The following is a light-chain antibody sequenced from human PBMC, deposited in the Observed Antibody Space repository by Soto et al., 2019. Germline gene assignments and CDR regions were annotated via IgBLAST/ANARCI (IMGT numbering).Light chain of an antibody. CDR2: DN. J-gene: IGLJ1*01. Sequence: QSVLTQPASVSGSPGQSITISCTGTSSDVGGYNYVSWYQQHPGKAPKLMYYDNQRPSGVPDRFSGSRSGTSASLAIGGLQSEDEADYYCAAWDDSLNGEIFGTGTKVTVL. V-gene: IGLV2-14*01. CDR3: AAWDDSLNGEI. CDR1: SSDVGGYNY.